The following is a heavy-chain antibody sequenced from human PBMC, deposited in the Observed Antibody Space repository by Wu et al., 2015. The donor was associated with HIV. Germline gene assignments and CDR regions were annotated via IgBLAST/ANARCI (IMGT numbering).Heavy chain of an antibody. V-gene: IGHV1-69*05. Sequence: QVQLVQSGAEVEKPGSSVKISCRASGNTFNAINWVRQAPGQGLEWMGGIIPLFGTRDYAQIFQGRLTITTDESTSTAYMSLSSLRSEDTAVYYCATPRSPGFSSAWPTYFDYWGQGTLVTVSS. CDR3: ATPRSPGFSSAWPTYFDY. CDR1: GNTFNA. CDR2: IIPLFGTR. J-gene: IGHJ4*02. D-gene: IGHD6-19*01.